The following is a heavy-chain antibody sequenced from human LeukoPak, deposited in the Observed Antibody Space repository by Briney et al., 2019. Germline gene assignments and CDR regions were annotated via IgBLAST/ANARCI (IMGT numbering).Heavy chain of an antibody. V-gene: IGHV1-69*13. J-gene: IGHJ6*02. CDR2: IIPIFGTA. Sequence: GASVKVSCKASGGTFSSYAISWVRQAPGQGLEWMGGIIPIFGTANYAQKFQGRVTITADESTSTAYMELSSLRSEDTAVYYCASRFPVPAARATMNYYYYYGMDVWGQGTTVTVSS. CDR1: GGTFSSYA. D-gene: IGHD2-2*01. CDR3: ASRFPVPAARATMNYYYYYGMDV.